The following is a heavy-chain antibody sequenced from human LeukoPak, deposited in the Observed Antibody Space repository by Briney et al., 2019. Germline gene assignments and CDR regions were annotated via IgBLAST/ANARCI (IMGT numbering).Heavy chain of an antibody. J-gene: IGHJ2*01. CDR3: ARQAVVTSHWYFDL. D-gene: IGHD4-23*01. V-gene: IGHV4-39*01. CDR2: IYYSGST. Sequence: SETLSLTCTVSGGSISSSSYYWGWIRQPPGKGPEWIGSIYYSGSTYYNPSLKSRVTISVDTSKNQFSLKLSSVTAADTAVYYCARQAVVTSHWYFDLWGRGTLVTVSS. CDR1: GGSISSSSYY.